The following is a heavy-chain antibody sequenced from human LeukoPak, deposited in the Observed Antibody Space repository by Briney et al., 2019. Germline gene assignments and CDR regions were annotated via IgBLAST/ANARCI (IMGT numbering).Heavy chain of an antibody. D-gene: IGHD6-19*01. CDR3: AKDWDSSGWYASP. V-gene: IGHV3-23*01. CDR1: GFTFSSYG. J-gene: IGHJ4*02. CDR2: ISGSGGST. Sequence: PGGSLRLSCAASGFTFSSYGMHWVRQAPGKGLEWVSAISGSGGSTYYADSVKGRFTISRDNSKNTLYLQMNSLRAEDTAVYYCAKDWDSSGWYASPWGQGTLVTVSS.